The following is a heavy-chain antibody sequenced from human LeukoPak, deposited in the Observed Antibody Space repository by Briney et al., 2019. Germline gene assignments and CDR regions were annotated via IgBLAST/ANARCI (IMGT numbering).Heavy chain of an antibody. Sequence: GGSLRLSCAASGFTVSSNYMSWVRQAPGKGLERVSVIYSGGSTYYADSVKGRFTISRDNSKNTLYLQMNSLRAEDTAVYYCAREGQDYYGSGSYYQAGWSQGTLVTVSS. J-gene: IGHJ4*02. CDR2: IYSGGST. V-gene: IGHV3-53*01. CDR3: AREGQDYYGSGSYYQAG. D-gene: IGHD3-10*01. CDR1: GFTVSSNY.